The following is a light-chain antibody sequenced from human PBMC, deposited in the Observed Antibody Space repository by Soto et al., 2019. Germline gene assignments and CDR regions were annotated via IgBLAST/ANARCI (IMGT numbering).Light chain of an antibody. CDR3: QQYNNWWT. CDR1: QSVSSN. J-gene: IGKJ1*01. V-gene: IGKV3-15*01. CDR2: GAS. Sequence: EIVMTQSPATPSVSPGERATLSCRASQSVSSNLAWYQQKPGQAPRLLIYGASTRATGIPARFSGSGSGTDFTLTISSLQSEDFAVYYCQQYNNWWTFGQGTKVEIK.